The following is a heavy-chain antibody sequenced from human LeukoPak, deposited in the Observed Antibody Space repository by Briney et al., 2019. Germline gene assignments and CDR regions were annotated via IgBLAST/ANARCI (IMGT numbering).Heavy chain of an antibody. CDR1: GGSFSGYY. V-gene: IGHV4-34*01. J-gene: IGHJ4*02. CDR2: INHSGST. Sequence: PSKTLSLTCAVYGGSFSGYYWSWIRQPPGKGLEWIGEINHSGSTNYNPSLKSRVTISVDTSKNQFSLKLSSVTAADTAVYYCARGRGRNRVVVMRSKSDFDYWGQGTLVTVSS. CDR3: ARGRGRNRVVVMRSKSDFDY. D-gene: IGHD2-2*01.